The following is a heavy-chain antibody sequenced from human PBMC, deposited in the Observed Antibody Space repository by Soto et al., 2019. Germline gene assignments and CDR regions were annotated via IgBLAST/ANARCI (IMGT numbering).Heavy chain of an antibody. CDR2: ISSSSSYI. V-gene: IGHV3-21*01. D-gene: IGHD6-13*01. J-gene: IGHJ6*02. Sequence: PGGSLRLSCAASGFTFSSYSMNWVRQAPGKGLEWVSSISSSSSYIYYADSVKGRFTISRDNAKNSLYLQMNSLRAEDTAVYYCARDEEQQLDGFMRYYYYGMDVWGQGTTVTVSS. CDR1: GFTFSSYS. CDR3: ARDEEQQLDGFMRYYYYGMDV.